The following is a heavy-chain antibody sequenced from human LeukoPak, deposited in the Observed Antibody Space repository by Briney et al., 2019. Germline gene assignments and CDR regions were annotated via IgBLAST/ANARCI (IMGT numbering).Heavy chain of an antibody. CDR2: ISPNSGGT. CDR1: GYTFTAYY. Sequence: ASVKVSCKASGYTFTAYYMHWVRQAPGQGLEWMGWISPNSGGTNYAQKFQGRVTMTRDTSMSTAYMELSRLRSDDTAVYYCSRDSGYCSGGSCWYFDFWGQGTLVTVSA. J-gene: IGHJ4*02. CDR3: SRDSGYCSGGSCWYFDF. V-gene: IGHV1-2*02. D-gene: IGHD2-15*01.